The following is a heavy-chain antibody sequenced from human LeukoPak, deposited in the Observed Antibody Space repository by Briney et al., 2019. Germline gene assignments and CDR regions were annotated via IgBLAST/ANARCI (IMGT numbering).Heavy chain of an antibody. J-gene: IGHJ4*02. V-gene: IGHV4-59*01. CDR3: ARAVYYDSSGYYPLYYFDY. CDR1: GGSISNYY. D-gene: IGHD3-22*01. Sequence: SETLSLTCTVSGGSISNYYWSWIRQPPGKGLEWIGYIYYSGSTNYNPSLKSRVTISVDTSKNQFSLKLSSVTAADTAVYYCARAVYYDSSGYYPLYYFDYWGQGTLVTVSS. CDR2: IYYSGST.